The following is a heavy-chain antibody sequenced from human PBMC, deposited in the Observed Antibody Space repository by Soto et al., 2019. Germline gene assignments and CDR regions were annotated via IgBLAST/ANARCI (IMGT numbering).Heavy chain of an antibody. D-gene: IGHD5-18*01. CDR1: GGSIISGDYY. V-gene: IGHV4-30-4*01. Sequence: PSETLSLTCTVSGGSIISGDYYWSWIRQPPGKGLEWIGYIYYSGSTYYNPSLKSRVTISVDTSKNQFSLKLSSVTAADTAVYYCARQTTDTAMAHLLDYWGQGTLVTVSS. CDR2: IYYSGST. CDR3: ARQTTDTAMAHLLDY. J-gene: IGHJ4*02.